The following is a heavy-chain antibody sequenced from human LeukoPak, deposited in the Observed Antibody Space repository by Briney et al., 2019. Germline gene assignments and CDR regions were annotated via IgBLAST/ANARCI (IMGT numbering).Heavy chain of an antibody. CDR2: INPYSGGI. Sequence: ASVKVSCKASGYSFTDYYMHWVRRAPGQGLEWMGWINPYSGGINYAQKFQGRVTMTRDTSISTAYMELSRLRSDDTAVYYCARETWRDCSRSSCHGWFDPWGQGTLVTVSS. J-gene: IGHJ5*02. CDR3: ARETWRDCSRSSCHGWFDP. V-gene: IGHV1-2*02. CDR1: GYSFTDYY. D-gene: IGHD2-2*01.